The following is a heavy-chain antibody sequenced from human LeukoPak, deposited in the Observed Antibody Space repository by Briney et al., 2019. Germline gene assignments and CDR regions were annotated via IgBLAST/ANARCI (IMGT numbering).Heavy chain of an antibody. CDR3: ARDWAIIAAAGKNWFDP. D-gene: IGHD6-13*01. CDR2: INPNSGGT. J-gene: IGHJ5*02. Sequence: WASVKVSCKASGYTFTGYYMHWVRQAPGQGLEWMGWINPNSGGTNYAQKFQGRVTMTRDTSISTAYMELSRLRSDDTAVYYCARDWAIIAAAGKNWFDPWGQGTLVTVSS. V-gene: IGHV1-2*02. CDR1: GYTFTGYY.